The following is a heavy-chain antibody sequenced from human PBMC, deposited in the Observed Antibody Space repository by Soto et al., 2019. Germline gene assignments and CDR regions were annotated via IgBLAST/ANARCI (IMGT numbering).Heavy chain of an antibody. CDR2: ISYDGSNK. V-gene: IGHV3-30-3*01. J-gene: IGHJ5*02. D-gene: IGHD2-15*01. Sequence: QVQLVESGGGVVQPGRSLRLSCAASGFTFSSYAMHWVRQAPGKGLEWVAVISYDGSNKYYADSVKGRFTISRDNSKNPLYLQMNSLRAEDTAVYYCARDPGGVSGYCSGGSCYSRFDPWGQGTLVTVSS. CDR3: ARDPGGVSGYCSGGSCYSRFDP. CDR1: GFTFSSYA.